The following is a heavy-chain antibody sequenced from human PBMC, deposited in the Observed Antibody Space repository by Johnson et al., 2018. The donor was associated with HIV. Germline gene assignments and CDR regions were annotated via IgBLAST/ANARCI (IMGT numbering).Heavy chain of an antibody. J-gene: IGHJ3*02. D-gene: IGHD3-22*01. CDR3: ARAINYYDSSGYYPDALDI. Sequence: QVQLVESGGGVVQPGRSLRLSCIVSGFTFNNYPIHWVRQAPGKGLEWVAVISHDGNNKYYTDSVKGRFTISRDNLKNTVYLQMNSLRAEDTAVYYCARAINYYDSSGYYPDALDIWGQGTMVTVSS. CDR2: ISHDGNNK. CDR1: GFTFNNYP. V-gene: IGHV3-30*14.